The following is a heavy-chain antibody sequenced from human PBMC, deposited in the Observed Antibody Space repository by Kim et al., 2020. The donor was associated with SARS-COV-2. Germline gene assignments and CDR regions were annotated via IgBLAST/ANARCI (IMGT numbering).Heavy chain of an antibody. J-gene: IGHJ5*02. CDR1: GFTFGSYA. CDR2: ISYDGSNK. CDR3: ARARSGSYIDWFDP. V-gene: IGHV3-30*04. Sequence: GGSLRLSCAASGFTFGSYAMHWVRQAPGKGLEWVAVISYDGSNKYYADSVKGRFTISRDNSKNTLYLQMNSLRAEDTAVYYCARARSGSYIDWFDPWGQGTLVTVSS. D-gene: IGHD3-10*01.